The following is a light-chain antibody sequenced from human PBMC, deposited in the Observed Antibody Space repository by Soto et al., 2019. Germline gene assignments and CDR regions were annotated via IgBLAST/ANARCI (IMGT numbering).Light chain of an antibody. CDR2: SNV. J-gene: IGLJ2*01. Sequence: QPVLTQSPSVSGAPGQRVTLPCTGNSSNIGAGFDVHWYQQLPGTAPKLLIYSNVNRPSGVPDRFSGSKSGTSASLAITGLQAEDEAVYYCQSYDTSLSGYVVFGGGTKLTVL. CDR1: SSNIGAGFD. CDR3: QSYDTSLSGYVV. V-gene: IGLV1-40*01.